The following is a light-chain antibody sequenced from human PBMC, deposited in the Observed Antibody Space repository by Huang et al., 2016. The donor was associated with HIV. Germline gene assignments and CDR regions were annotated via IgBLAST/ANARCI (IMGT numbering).Light chain of an antibody. J-gene: IGKJ1*01. CDR3: QQYYSSPQT. V-gene: IGKV4-1*01. CDR1: QSVYSSSTSKDY. CDR2: WAS. Sequence: DIMRTQSPDSLAVSLGERATLNCRSSQSVYSSSTSKDYMAWFQQKPGQPPRCLLFWASTREAGVPYRFTGSGSGTHFTLTIASLEAEDAAIYYCQQYYSSPQTFGQGTRVEVK.